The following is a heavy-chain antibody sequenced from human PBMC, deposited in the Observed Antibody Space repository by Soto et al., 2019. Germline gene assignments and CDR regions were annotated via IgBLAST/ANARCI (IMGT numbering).Heavy chain of an antibody. CDR2: IYVTGAV. V-gene: IGHV4-31*03. Sequence: KTSETLSLTSSVSGAALNSGNYYWSWIRQVPGKGLEWIGHIYVTGAVDYNPSLRDRITISQDTSERQFSLNLRLVTAADTAVYYCARLRIATNNYKWFDPWGQGTLVTVSS. D-gene: IGHD2-21*01. J-gene: IGHJ5*02. CDR3: ARLRIATNNYKWFDP. CDR1: GAALNSGNYY.